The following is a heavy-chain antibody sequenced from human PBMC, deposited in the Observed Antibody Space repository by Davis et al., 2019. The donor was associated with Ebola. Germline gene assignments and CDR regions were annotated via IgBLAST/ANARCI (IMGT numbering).Heavy chain of an antibody. V-gene: IGHV1-3*01. D-gene: IGHD4-17*01. CDR1: GYIFTSYA. CDR2: LNAGTGNT. J-gene: IGHJ4*02. Sequence: ASVKVSCKASGYIFTSYAMHWVRQTPGQGLEWMGWLNAGTGNTKYSQKFQGRVTITRDTSASTAYMELSSLRSEDTAVYYCARDPPYGDYHFDYWGQGTLVTVSS. CDR3: ARDPPYGDYHFDY.